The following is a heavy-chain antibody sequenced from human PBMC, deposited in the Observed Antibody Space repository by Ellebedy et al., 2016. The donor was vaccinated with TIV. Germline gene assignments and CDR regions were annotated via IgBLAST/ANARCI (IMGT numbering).Heavy chain of an antibody. Sequence: ASVKVSCXASGYTFTNYGFTWVRQVPGQGLEWMGWISAYNGNANYAPKFQGRVTMTTDTSASTAYMELRSLRSDDTAVYYCARDRGSFEQWLVTDYYYGMDVWGQGTTVTVSS. J-gene: IGHJ6*02. CDR2: ISAYNGNA. CDR3: ARDRGSFEQWLVTDYYYGMDV. CDR1: GYTFTNYG. D-gene: IGHD6-19*01. V-gene: IGHV1-18*01.